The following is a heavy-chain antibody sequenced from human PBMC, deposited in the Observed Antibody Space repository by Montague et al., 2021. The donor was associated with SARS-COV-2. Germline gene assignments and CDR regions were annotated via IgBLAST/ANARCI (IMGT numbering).Heavy chain of an antibody. J-gene: IGHJ4*02. CDR3: AKDIVIFGSSRTFDY. V-gene: IGHV3-9*01. CDR2: ISWNSGSI. D-gene: IGHD6-13*01. Sequence: SLRLSCAASGFTFDDYAMHWVRQAPGKGLEWVSGISWNSGSIGYADSVKGRFTISRDNAKNSLYLQMNSLRAEDTALYYCAKDIVIFGSSRTFDYWGQGTLVTVSS. CDR1: GFTFDDYA.